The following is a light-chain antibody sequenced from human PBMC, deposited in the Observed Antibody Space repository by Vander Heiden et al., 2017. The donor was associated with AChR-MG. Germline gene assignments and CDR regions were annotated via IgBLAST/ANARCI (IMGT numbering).Light chain of an antibody. CDR2: AAS. J-gene: IGKJ2*01. CDR1: QSSSSY. CDR3: QQSYSTPYT. V-gene: IGKV1-39*01. Sequence: DIQITQSPSSLSASVGDRVTITCRASQSSSSYLNWYQQKPGKAPKLLIYAASSLQSGVPSRFSGSGSGTDFTLTISSLQPEDVATYYCQQSYSTPYTFGQGTKLEIK.